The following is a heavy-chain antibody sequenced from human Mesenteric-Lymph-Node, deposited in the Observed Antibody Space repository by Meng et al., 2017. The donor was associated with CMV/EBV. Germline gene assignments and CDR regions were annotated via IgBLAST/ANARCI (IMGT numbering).Heavy chain of an antibody. CDR3: ASAYCGGDCSPYYGMDV. CDR1: GFAFSNYW. V-gene: IGHV3-74*01. CDR2: INGEGSST. D-gene: IGHD2-21*01. J-gene: IGHJ6*02. Sequence: GGSLRLSCAASGFAFSNYWMHWVRQVPGKGLVWVSRINGEGSSTYYADSVKGRFTISRDNAKNTLYLQMNSLRAEDTAVYYCASAYCGGDCSPYYGMDVWGQGTTVTVSS.